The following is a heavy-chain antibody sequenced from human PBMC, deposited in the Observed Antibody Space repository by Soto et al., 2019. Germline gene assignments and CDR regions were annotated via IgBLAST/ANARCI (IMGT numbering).Heavy chain of an antibody. CDR1: GGTFSSYA. J-gene: IGHJ5*02. Sequence: QVQLVQSGAEVKKPGSSVKVSCKASGGTFSSYAISWVRQAPGQGLEWMGGIIPIFGTANYAQKFQGRVTITADKCTSTAYMELSSLRSEDTAVYYCARGGLTTIVAANWFDPWGQGTLVTVSS. V-gene: IGHV1-69*06. D-gene: IGHD4-17*01. CDR2: IIPIFGTA. CDR3: ARGGLTTIVAANWFDP.